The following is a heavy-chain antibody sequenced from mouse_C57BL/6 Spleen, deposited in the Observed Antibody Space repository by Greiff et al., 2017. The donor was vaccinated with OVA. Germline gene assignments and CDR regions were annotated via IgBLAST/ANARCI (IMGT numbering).Heavy chain of an antibody. Sequence: VKLQQPGAELVRPGSSVKLSCKASGYTFTSYWMHWVKQRPIQGLEWIGNIDPSDSETHYNQKFKDKATLTVDKSSSTAYMQLSSLTSEDSAVYYCARGPYYYGRTLDYWGQGTTLTVSS. CDR1: GYTFTSYW. D-gene: IGHD1-1*01. CDR2: IDPSDSET. CDR3: ARGPYYYGRTLDY. J-gene: IGHJ2*01. V-gene: IGHV1-52*01.